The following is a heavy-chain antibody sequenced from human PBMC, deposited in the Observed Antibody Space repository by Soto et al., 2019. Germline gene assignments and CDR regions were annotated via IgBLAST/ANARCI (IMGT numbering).Heavy chain of an antibody. Sequence: QVQLVQSGAEVKKPGSSVKVSCKASGDTFSSYAISWVRQAPGQGLEWMGGIIPIFGTANYAQKFQGRVTITAAESTSTVYMELSSLRSEDTAVYYCASSGDDYYYYGMDVWGQGTTVTVSS. J-gene: IGHJ6*02. V-gene: IGHV1-69*12. D-gene: IGHD4-17*01. CDR2: IIPIFGTA. CDR3: ASSGDDYYYYGMDV. CDR1: GDTFSSYA.